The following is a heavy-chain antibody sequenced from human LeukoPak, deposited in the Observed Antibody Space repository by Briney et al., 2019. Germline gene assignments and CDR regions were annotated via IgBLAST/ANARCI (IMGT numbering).Heavy chain of an antibody. D-gene: IGHD1-26*01. CDR1: GFTFSSHW. Sequence: PGGSLRLSCAASGFTFSSHWMSWVRQAPGKGLEWVANIKQDGSETYYVDSVKGRFTISRDNTQNSLYLQMNSLGADDTALYYCARSPRSGEFDDWGQGTLVTVSS. CDR2: IKQDGSET. J-gene: IGHJ4*02. CDR3: ARSPRSGEFDD. V-gene: IGHV3-7*01.